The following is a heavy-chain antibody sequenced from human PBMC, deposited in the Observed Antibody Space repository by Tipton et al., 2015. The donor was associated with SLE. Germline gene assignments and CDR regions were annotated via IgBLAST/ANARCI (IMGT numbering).Heavy chain of an antibody. J-gene: IGHJ3*02. CDR2: SNPNNGGT. Sequence: WSNPNNGGTDYAQKFQGRITMTTDTSRSTAYLDLRSLRPDDTAVYYCAERYDTFEIWGQGTMVSVSS. V-gene: IGHV1-2*02. D-gene: IGHD1-1*01. CDR3: AERYDTFEI.